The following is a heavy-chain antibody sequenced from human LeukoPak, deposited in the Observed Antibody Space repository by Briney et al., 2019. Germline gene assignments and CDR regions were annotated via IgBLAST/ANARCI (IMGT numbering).Heavy chain of an antibody. V-gene: IGHV3-23*01. CDR1: GFNFSYYS. D-gene: IGHD2-8*02. CDR2: ISGSGATT. J-gene: IGHJ5*02. Sequence: GGSLRLSCAASGFNFSYYSMTWVRQAPGKGLEWVSVISGSGATTYYADSVKGRFSVSRDNSKQTLYLQMNNLTAGDTAVYFCAKESRYCTGGDCYFWFDPWGQGTLVTVSS. CDR3: AKESRYCTGGDCYFWFDP.